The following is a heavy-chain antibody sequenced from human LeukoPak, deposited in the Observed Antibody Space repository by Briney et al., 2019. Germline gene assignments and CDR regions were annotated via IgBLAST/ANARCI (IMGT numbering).Heavy chain of an antibody. CDR3: AREVSGWTKYYYYYMDV. V-gene: IGHV1-18*01. J-gene: IGHJ6*03. Sequence: ASVKVSCKASGYTFTSYGISWVRQAPGQGLEWMGWISAYNGNTNYAQKLQGRVTMTTDTSTSTAYMELRSLRSDDTAVYYCAREVSGWTKYYYYYMDVWGKGTTVTISS. CDR1: GYTFTSYG. CDR2: ISAYNGNT. D-gene: IGHD6-19*01.